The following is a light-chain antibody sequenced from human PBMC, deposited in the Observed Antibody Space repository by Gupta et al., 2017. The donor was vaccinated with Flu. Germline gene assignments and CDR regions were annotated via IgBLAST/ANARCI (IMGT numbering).Light chain of an antibody. CDR3: AASDDSLNGHYV. CDR1: RSTNRSNT. Sequence: RSTNRSNTVDWYQQVPGATPHRLINDKNQRRSGVPPRLSAGNTGGTAALLSSARQSKDEADYYCAASDDSLNGHYVFGTGTKVTVV. CDR2: DKN. J-gene: IGLJ1*01. V-gene: IGLV1-44*01.